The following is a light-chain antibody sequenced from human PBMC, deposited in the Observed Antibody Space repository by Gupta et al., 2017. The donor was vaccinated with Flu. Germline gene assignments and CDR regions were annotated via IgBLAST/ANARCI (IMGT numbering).Light chain of an antibody. CDR1: SGLSNYA. CDR3: QTWGTAIQPVV. CDR2: INIDGSH. Sequence: QLVLTQSPSASASLGASVTPTCTPSSGLSNYAIAWHQQQPEKGPRYLMKINIDGSHSKGDGIPDRFSGSSSGAERYLTISSLQSEDEADYYCQTWGTAIQPVVFGGGTKLTVL. J-gene: IGLJ2*01. V-gene: IGLV4-69*01.